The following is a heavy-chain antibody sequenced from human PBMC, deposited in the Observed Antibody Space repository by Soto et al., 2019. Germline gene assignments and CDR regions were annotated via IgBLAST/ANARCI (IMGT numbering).Heavy chain of an antibody. CDR2: ISGSGGST. Sequence: GGSLRLSCAASGFTFSSYAMSWVRQAPGKGLEWVSAISGSGGSTYYADSVKGRFTISRDNSKNTLYLQMNSLRAEDTAVYYCAKDHYDFWSGYYGAFDYWGQGTLVTVSS. CDR3: AKDHYDFWSGYYGAFDY. V-gene: IGHV3-23*01. CDR1: GFTFSSYA. J-gene: IGHJ4*02. D-gene: IGHD3-3*01.